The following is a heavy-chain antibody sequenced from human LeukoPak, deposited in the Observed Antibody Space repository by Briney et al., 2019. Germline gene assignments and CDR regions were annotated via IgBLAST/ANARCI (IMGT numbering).Heavy chain of an antibody. CDR1: GYSISSGYY. V-gene: IGHV4-38-2*01. Sequence: SETLSLTCAVSGYSISSGYYWGWIRQPPGKGLEWIGSIYHSGSTYYNPSLKSRVTISVDTSKNHFSLKLSSVTAADTAVYYCARGSGSYPFDYWGQGTLVTVSS. D-gene: IGHD3-10*01. CDR3: ARGSGSYPFDY. J-gene: IGHJ4*02. CDR2: IYHSGST.